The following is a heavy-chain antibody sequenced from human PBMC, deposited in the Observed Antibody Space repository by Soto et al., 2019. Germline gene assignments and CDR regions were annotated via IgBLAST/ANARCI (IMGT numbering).Heavy chain of an antibody. Sequence: SLKISCAASGFTFDDYAMHWVRQAPGKGLEWVSGISWNSGSIGYADSVKGRFTISRDNAKNSLYLQMNSLRAEDTALYYCAKGDYDFWSGYYYYYGMDVWGQGTTVTVSS. CDR2: ISWNSGSI. V-gene: IGHV3-9*01. CDR1: GFTFDDYA. J-gene: IGHJ6*02. D-gene: IGHD3-3*01. CDR3: AKGDYDFWSGYYYYYGMDV.